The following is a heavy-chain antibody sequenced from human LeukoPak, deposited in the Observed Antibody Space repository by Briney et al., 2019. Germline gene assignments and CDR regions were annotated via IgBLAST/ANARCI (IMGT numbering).Heavy chain of an antibody. J-gene: IGHJ6*02. Sequence: GGSLRLSCAASGFTFSSYAMHWVRQAPGMGLEWVAVISYDGGNKYYADSVKGRFTISRDNSKNTLYLQMNSLRAEDTAVYYCARDKLRDYDYVWGSYRSPKPINYYYYGMDVWGQGITVTVSS. CDR2: ISYDGGNK. CDR3: ARDKLRDYDYVWGSYRSPKPINYYYYGMDV. V-gene: IGHV3-30*14. D-gene: IGHD3-16*02. CDR1: GFTFSSYA.